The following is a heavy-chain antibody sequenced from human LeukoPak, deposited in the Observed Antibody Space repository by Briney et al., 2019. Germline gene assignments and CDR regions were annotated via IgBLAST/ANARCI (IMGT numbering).Heavy chain of an antibody. CDR1: VGTFSIYA. Sequence: SVTVSFTSSVGTFSIYAISWVRQAPGQGLEWMGGIIPIFGTANYAQKFQGRVTITADESTSTAYMELSSLRSEDTAVYYCARGGGHQLVTMIDYWGQGTLVTVSS. CDR2: IIPIFGTA. V-gene: IGHV1-69*13. CDR3: ARGGGHQLVTMIDY. J-gene: IGHJ4*02. D-gene: IGHD6-13*01.